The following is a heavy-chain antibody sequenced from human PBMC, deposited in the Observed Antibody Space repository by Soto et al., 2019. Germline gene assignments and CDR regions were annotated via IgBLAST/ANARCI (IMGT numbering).Heavy chain of an antibody. J-gene: IGHJ4*02. D-gene: IGHD4-17*01. CDR2: IWYDGSKE. CDR1: GFTFSGHG. CDR3: ARLYGDYRLDY. V-gene: IGHV3-33*01. Sequence: QVQRVESGGGVVQPGRSLRLSCAASGFTFSGHGMHWVRQAPGKGLEWVAVIWYDGSKENYADSVKGRFTISRDNSKNTLYLQMNSLRAEDTAVYYCARLYGDYRLDYWGQGTLVTVSS.